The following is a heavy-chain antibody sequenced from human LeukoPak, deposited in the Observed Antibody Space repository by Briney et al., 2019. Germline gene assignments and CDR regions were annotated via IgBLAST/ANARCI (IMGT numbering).Heavy chain of an antibody. V-gene: IGHV4-59*01. J-gene: IGHJ3*02. D-gene: IGHD1-26*01. CDR1: GGSSSSYY. Sequence: PSETLSLTCTVSGGSSSSYYWNWIRQPPGKGLEWIGYLYYSGSTNYNPSLKSRVTISIDTSKNQISLKLTSVTAADTAVYYCARERVGATLEGAFDIWGQGTMVTVSS. CDR2: LYYSGST. CDR3: ARERVGATLEGAFDI.